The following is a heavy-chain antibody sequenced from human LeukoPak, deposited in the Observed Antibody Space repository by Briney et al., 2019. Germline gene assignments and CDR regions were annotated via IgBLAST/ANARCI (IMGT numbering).Heavy chain of an antibody. J-gene: IGHJ4*02. D-gene: IGHD3-22*01. CDR3: ARVMIVVLGGGNDY. CDR1: GFTFSSYS. Sequence: PGGSLRLSCAASGFTFSSYSMNWVRQAPGKGLEWVSSISSSSSYIYYADSVKGRFTISRDNAKNSLYLQMNSLRAEDTAVYYCARVMIVVLGGGNDYWGQGTLVTVSS. V-gene: IGHV3-21*01. CDR2: ISSSSSYI.